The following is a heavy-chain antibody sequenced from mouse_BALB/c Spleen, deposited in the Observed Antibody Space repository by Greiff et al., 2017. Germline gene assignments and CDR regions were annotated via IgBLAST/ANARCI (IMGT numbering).Heavy chain of an antibody. J-gene: IGHJ1*01. CDR3: ARKEDDYDSYWYFDV. V-gene: IGHV5-6*01. D-gene: IGHD2-4*01. CDR1: GFTFSSYG. CDR2: ISSGGSYT. Sequence: EVQLVESGGDLVKPGGSLKLSCAASGFTFSSYGMSWVRQTPDKRLEWVATISSGGSYTYYPDSVKGRFTISRDNAKNTLYLQMSSLKSEDTAMYYCARKEDDYDSYWYFDVWGAGTTVTVSS.